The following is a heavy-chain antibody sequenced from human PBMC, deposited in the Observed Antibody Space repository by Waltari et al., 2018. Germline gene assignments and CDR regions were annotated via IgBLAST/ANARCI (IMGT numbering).Heavy chain of an antibody. J-gene: IGHJ3*02. D-gene: IGHD1-1*01. CDR1: GESFSNYF. Sequence: QVQLQQWGAGLLKPSETLSLSCSVYGESFSNYFWTWIRQPPGKGLEWIGKINHGGTTDYNPSLKSRVTISLDTSKIQFSLILNSVTAADTAVYFCARERRTDAFDIWGQGTNVTVSS. CDR2: INHGGTT. V-gene: IGHV4-34*01. CDR3: ARERRTDAFDI.